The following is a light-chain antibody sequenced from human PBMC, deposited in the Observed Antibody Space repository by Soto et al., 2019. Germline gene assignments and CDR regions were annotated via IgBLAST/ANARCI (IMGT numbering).Light chain of an antibody. CDR3: QQYYTTPPT. V-gene: IGKV4-1*01. Sequence: DIVLTQSPDSVAVSLGERATINCKSSQSVLFSINQKNYLAWYHQKPGQPPKLLIYWASIRESGVPTRFSGSGSGTNFTLTISILQAEDASVYYCQQYYTTPPTFGLGNKVDVK. CDR2: WAS. J-gene: IGKJ1*01. CDR1: QSVLFSINQKNY.